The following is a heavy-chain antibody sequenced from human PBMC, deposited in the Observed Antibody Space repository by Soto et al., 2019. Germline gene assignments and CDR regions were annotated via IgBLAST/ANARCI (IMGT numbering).Heavy chain of an antibody. CDR3: AIRKEPTGPHYFAA. CDR2: MNPYNGNA. CDR1: GHTFINYD. Sequence: ASVKVSCKASGHTFINYDINWVRQAPGQGLEWMGWMNPYNGNAGYAQKFQGRVTMTRNTSISTAYMELTSLKSNDTAVYFCAIRKEPTGPHYFAAWGQGTRVTASS. J-gene: IGHJ4*02. V-gene: IGHV1-8*01.